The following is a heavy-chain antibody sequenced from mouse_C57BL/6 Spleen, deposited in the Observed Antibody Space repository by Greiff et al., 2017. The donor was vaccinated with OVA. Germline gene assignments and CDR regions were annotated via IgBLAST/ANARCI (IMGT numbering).Heavy chain of an antibody. V-gene: IGHV1-82*01. D-gene: IGHD1-1*01. CDR3: ARGNYYGSSSAMDY. CDR2: IYPGDGDT. CDR1: GYAFSSSW. J-gene: IGHJ4*01. Sequence: QVQLKESGPELVKPGASVKISCKASGYAFSSSWMNWVKQRPGKGLEWIGRIYPGDGDTNYNGKFKGKATLTADKSSSTAYMQLSSLTSEDSAVYFCARGNYYGSSSAMDYWGQGTSVTVSS.